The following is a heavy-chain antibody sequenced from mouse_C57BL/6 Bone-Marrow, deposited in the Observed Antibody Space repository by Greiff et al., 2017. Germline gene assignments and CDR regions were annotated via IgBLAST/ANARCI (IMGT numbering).Heavy chain of an antibody. CDR3: ARGGYSYYFDY. V-gene: IGHV1-78*01. Sequence: VQLVESDAELVKPGASVKISCKVSGYTFTDHTIHWLKQRPQQGLEWIGYIYPRDGSTKYNEKFKGKATLTADKSSSTAYMQLNILTAEEAAVYFCARGGYSYYFDYWGQGTTLTVSA. CDR2: IYPRDGST. CDR1: GYTFTDHT. D-gene: IGHD2-3*01. J-gene: IGHJ2*01.